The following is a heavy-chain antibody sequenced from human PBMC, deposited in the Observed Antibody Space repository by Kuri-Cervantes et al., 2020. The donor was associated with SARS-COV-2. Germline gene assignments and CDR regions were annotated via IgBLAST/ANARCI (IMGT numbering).Heavy chain of an antibody. D-gene: IGHD1-26*01. CDR2: ISGYNGDT. CDR3: ARSELLNDAFDI. Sequence: ASVKVSCKASGYTSRGDGFSWVRQARGGGLEWMGWISGYNGDTKYAAKFQGRVTMTRDTSTNTAYMELRSLRSDDTAVYYCARSELLNDAFDIWGQGTMVTVSS. V-gene: IGHV1-18*01. CDR1: GYTSRGDG. J-gene: IGHJ3*02.